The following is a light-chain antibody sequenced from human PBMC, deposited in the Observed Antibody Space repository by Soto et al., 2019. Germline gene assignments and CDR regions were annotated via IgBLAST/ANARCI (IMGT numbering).Light chain of an antibody. J-gene: IGKJ4*01. V-gene: IGKV1-39*01. Sequence: DIQMTQSPSSLSTSVGDRVTITCRASQNIGRNLNWYQQKPGKAPKLLIYTVSNLQTGVPLRFSGRGSGTEFTLTISALQPEDSATYYCQQCYSIPLTFGGGTKVEIK. CDR3: QQCYSIPLT. CDR2: TVS. CDR1: QNIGRN.